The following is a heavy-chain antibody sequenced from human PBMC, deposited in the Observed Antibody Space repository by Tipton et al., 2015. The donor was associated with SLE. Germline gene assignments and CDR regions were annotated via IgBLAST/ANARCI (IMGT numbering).Heavy chain of an antibody. J-gene: IGHJ4*02. CDR3: AIGWGSWSSYFDY. V-gene: IGHV4-59*01. CDR2: SYYSAST. Sequence: TPSLTCTVSGGSISSYYWSWVRQPPGKGLEWIGYSYYSASTNYNPSLKSRVTISVDTYKNQFSLKLSSVTAADTAVYYCAIGWGSWSSYFDYWGQGTLVTVSS. CDR1: GGSISSYY. D-gene: IGHD6-13*01.